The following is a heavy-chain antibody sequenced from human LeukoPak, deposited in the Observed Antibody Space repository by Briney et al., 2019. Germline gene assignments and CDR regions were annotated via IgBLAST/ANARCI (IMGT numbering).Heavy chain of an antibody. V-gene: IGHV4-59*01. CDR1: GGSISSYY. CDR3: ARGGELRFLEWLFDY. Sequence: PSETLSLTCTVSGGSISSYYWSWIRQPPGKGLEWIGYIYYSGSTNYNPSLKSRVTISVDTSKNQFPLKLSSVTAADTAVYYCARGGELRFLEWLFDYWGQGTLVTVSS. CDR2: IYYSGST. D-gene: IGHD3-3*01. J-gene: IGHJ4*02.